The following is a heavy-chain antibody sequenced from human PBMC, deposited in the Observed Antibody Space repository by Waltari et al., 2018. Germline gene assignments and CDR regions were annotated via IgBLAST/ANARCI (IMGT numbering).Heavy chain of an antibody. CDR2: ITGSAGST. J-gene: IGHJ4*02. Sequence: EVQLVESGGGLVQPGGSLRLSCAASGFPFGSYAMNWVRQAPGKGLEWVSSITGSAGSTYYADSVKGRFTISRDNSNNTLYLQMNSLRAEDTAVYYCARSYDFWSGQPLDYWGQGTLVTVSS. D-gene: IGHD3-3*01. CDR1: GFPFGSYA. V-gene: IGHV3-23*04. CDR3: ARSYDFWSGQPLDY.